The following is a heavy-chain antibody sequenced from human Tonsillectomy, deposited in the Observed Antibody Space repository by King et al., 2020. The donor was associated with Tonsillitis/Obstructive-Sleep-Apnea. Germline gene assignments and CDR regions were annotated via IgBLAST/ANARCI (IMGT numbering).Heavy chain of an antibody. Sequence: VQLVESGGGVVQPGRSLRLSCAASGFTFSSYGMHWVRQAPGKGLEWVAVIWCDGSNKYYADSVKGRFTISRDNSKNTLYLQMNSLRAEDTAVYYCARDRGGSYYLDYWGQGTLVTVSS. J-gene: IGHJ4*02. CDR1: GFTFSSYG. V-gene: IGHV3-33*01. D-gene: IGHD1-26*01. CDR2: IWCDGSNK. CDR3: ARDRGGSYYLDY.